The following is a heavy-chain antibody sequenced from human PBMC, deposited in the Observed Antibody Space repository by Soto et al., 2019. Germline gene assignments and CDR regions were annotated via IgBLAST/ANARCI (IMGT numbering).Heavy chain of an antibody. CDR1: GFTFDDYT. CDR3: AKGDGASYCSSSSCSIDY. J-gene: IGHJ4*02. D-gene: IGHD2-2*01. CDR2: ISWDGGST. V-gene: IGHV3-43*01. Sequence: GGSLRLSCAASGFTFDDYTMHWVRQAPGKGLEWVSLISWDGGSTYYADSVKGRFTISRDNTKNSLYVQMNSLRTEDTALYYCAKGDGASYCSSSSCSIDYWGQGTLVTVSS.